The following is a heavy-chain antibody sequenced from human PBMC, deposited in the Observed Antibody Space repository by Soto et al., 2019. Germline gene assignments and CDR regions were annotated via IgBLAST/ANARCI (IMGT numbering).Heavy chain of an antibody. J-gene: IGHJ4*02. CDR2: ISAYNGNT. CDR1: GYTFTSYG. D-gene: IGHD2-21*02. V-gene: IGHV1-18*01. CDR3: ASDRASGPVLVTDY. Sequence: GASVKVSCKASGYTFTSYGISWVRQAPGQGLEWMGWISAYNGNTNYAQKLQGRVTMTTDTSTSTAYMELRSLRSDDTAVYYCASDRASGPVLVTDYWGQGTLVTVSS.